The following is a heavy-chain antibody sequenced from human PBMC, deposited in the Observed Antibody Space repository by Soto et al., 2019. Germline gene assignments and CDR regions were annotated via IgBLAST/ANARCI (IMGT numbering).Heavy chain of an antibody. CDR2: IELVDSQT. D-gene: IGHD3-3*01. CDR3: ARLNFGVVTSFSRFDP. V-gene: IGHV5-10-1*04. CDR1: GFDLPSHG. J-gene: IGHJ5*02. Sequence: GSSRQIYCQCSGFDLPSHGITWVRLMRGNGLDWIGNIELVDSQTHYSPSFQGQVTLSADKSINTSFLQWATLRASDTAIYYCARLNFGVVTSFSRFDPWGPGTLVTVSS.